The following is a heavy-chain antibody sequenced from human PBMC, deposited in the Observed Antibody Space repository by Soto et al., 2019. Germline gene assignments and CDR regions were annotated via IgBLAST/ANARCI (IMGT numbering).Heavy chain of an antibody. CDR2: ISAYNGNT. V-gene: IGHV1-18*01. D-gene: IGHD2-15*01. Sequence: ASVKVSCKASGYTFTSYGISWVRQAPGQGLEWMGWISAYNGNTNYAQKLQGRVTMTTDTSTSTAYMELRSLRYDDTAVYYCARDRGAAKGADAFDIWGQGTMVTVSS. CDR1: GYTFTSYG. J-gene: IGHJ3*02. CDR3: ARDRGAAKGADAFDI.